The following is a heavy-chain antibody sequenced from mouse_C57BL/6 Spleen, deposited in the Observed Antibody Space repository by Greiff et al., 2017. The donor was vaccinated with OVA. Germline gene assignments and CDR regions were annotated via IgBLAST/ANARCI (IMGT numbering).Heavy chain of an antibody. CDR1: GYTFTDYE. J-gene: IGHJ3*01. Sequence: VQLQQSGAELVRPGASVTLSCKASGYTFTDYEMHWVKQTPVHGLEWIGAIDPETGGTAYNQKFKGKAILTADKSSSTAYMELRSLTAEDSAVYYCTRGFAYWGQGTLVTVSA. CDR2: IDPETGGT. V-gene: IGHV1-15*01. CDR3: TRGFAY.